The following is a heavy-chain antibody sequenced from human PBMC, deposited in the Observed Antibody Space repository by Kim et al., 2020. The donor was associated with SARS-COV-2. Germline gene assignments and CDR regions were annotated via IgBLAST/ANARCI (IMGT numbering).Heavy chain of an antibody. V-gene: IGHV4-4*02. J-gene: IGHJ5*02. CDR3: ARAGGGYDILTGYFWGSGFDP. CDR1: GGSISSSNW. CDR2: IYHSGGT. D-gene: IGHD3-9*01. Sequence: SETLSLTCAVSGGSISSSNWWWWVRQPPGRGLEWIREIYHSGGTNYNPSLKSRVTISVDKSKNQFSLQLSTVTAADTAVYYCARAGGGYDILTGYFWGSGFDPWGQGTLVTVSS.